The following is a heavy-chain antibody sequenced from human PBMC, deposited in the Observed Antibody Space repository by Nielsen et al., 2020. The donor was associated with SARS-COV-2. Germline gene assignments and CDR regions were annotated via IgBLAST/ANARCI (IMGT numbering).Heavy chain of an antibody. CDR3: ARAPTSCYVFDH. CDR2: INQDGSED. J-gene: IGHJ4*02. Sequence: GESLKISCAASGFTFSSYGMHWVRQAPGKGLEWVANINQDGSEDYYVDSVKGRFTVSRDNAKNSLYLQINSLRAEDTAVYYCARAPTSCYVFDHWGQGTLVTVPS. CDR1: GFTFSSYG. V-gene: IGHV3-7*04. D-gene: IGHD2-2*01.